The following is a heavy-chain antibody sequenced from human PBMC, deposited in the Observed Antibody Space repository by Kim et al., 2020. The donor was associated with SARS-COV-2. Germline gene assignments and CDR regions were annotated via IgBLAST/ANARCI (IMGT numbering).Heavy chain of an antibody. D-gene: IGHD4-17*01. CDR1: GFTFSSYG. V-gene: IGHV3-30*18. CDR3: AKDTTVTSLWGDWYFDL. CDR2: ISYDGSNK. Sequence: GGSLRLSCAASGFTFSSYGMHWVRQAPGKGLEWVAVISYDGSNKYYADSVKGRFTISRDNSKNTLYLQMNSLRAEDTAMYYCAKDTTVTSLWGDWYFDLWGRGTLVTVSS. J-gene: IGHJ2*01.